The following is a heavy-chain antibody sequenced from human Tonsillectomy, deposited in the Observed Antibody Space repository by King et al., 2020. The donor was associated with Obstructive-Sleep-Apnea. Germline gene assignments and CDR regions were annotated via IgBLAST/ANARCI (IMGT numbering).Heavy chain of an antibody. J-gene: IGHJ4*02. Sequence: VQLQQGGAGLLKPSETLFLTCAVYVVSFSGYYWSWIRQPPGKGLEWIVENNHGGRTNYNPSLTSRVTISVVTSKNQFSLKVSSVTAADTAVYYCARAEDYFDYWGQGNLVTVSS. CDR1: VVSFSGYY. CDR2: NNHGGRT. CDR3: ARAEDYFDY. V-gene: IGHV4-34*01.